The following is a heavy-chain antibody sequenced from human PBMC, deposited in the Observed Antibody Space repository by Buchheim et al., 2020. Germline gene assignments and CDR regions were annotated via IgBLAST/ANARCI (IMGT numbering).Heavy chain of an antibody. CDR2: ISSSGSTI. V-gene: IGHV3-48*04. Sequence: EVQLLESGGGLVQPGGSLRLSCAASGFTFSSYAMSWVRQAPGKGLEWVSYISSSGSTIYYADSVKGRFTISRDNAKNSLYLQMNSLRAEDTAVYYCARGGEIEYSSSSRNWFDPWGQGTL. J-gene: IGHJ5*02. CDR3: ARGGEIEYSSSSRNWFDP. D-gene: IGHD6-6*01. CDR1: GFTFSSYA.